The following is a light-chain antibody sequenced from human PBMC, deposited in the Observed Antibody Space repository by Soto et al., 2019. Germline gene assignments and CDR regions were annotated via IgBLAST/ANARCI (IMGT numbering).Light chain of an antibody. CDR1: QTFSDW. J-gene: IGKJ1*01. CDR3: QQYTFYPPT. Sequence: QKPKSTSTLSASVGDRVTITCRASQTFSDWLAWYQQKPGEAPRLLISYASHLESGVPSRFSGRGSGREFTLTISILHPDDFTTYCCQQYTFYPPTFGQGTKVDI. V-gene: IGKV1-5*01. CDR2: YAS.